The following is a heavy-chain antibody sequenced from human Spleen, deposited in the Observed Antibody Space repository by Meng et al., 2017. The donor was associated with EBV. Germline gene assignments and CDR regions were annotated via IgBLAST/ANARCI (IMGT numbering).Heavy chain of an antibody. V-gene: IGHV4-34*01. CDR2: VDQSGVS. D-gene: IGHD3-22*01. Sequence: GQLPQWGAGVVKPSETLSLTCAVDGGSFTGHYWSWIRQPPGKGLEWIGEVDQSGVSNYNPSLKSRVTMSLGTSKNQFSLKLSSVTAADTAVYYCASRGDGIFSNYDWFDLWGQGTLVTVSS. CDR3: ASRGDGIFSNYDWFDL. CDR1: GGSFTGHY. J-gene: IGHJ5*02.